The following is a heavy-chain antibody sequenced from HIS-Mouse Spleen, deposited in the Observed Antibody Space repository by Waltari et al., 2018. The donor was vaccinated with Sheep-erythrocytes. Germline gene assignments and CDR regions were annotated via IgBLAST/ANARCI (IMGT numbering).Heavy chain of an antibody. V-gene: IGHV4-59*08. CDR1: GGSISSYY. CDR2: IDYSGST. D-gene: IGHD3-22*01. J-gene: IGHJ3*02. Sequence: QVQLQESGPGLVKPSETLSLTCTVSGGSISSYYWSWIRQPPGKGLEWIGYIDYSGSTNYTPSLKGRVTISVDTSKNQFSLKLSSVTAADTAVYYCARISSRDYYDSSGYYYSDAFDIWGQGTMVTVSS. CDR3: ARISSRDYYDSSGYYYSDAFDI.